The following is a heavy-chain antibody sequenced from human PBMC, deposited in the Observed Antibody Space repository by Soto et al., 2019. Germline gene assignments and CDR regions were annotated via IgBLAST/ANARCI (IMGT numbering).Heavy chain of an antibody. CDR3: ARVLSAAAKGAFDI. D-gene: IGHD3-16*02. J-gene: IGHJ3*02. CDR2: ISSTSVYI. V-gene: IGHV3-21*01. CDR1: GFSFGDYT. Sequence: GGSLRLSCAASGFSFGDYTMNWVRQAPGKGLEWLSSISSTSVYIDYADSLKGRFTISRDNAKNSLSLQMNSLRAEDTAVYYCARVLSAAAKGAFDIWAQGTMVTVSS.